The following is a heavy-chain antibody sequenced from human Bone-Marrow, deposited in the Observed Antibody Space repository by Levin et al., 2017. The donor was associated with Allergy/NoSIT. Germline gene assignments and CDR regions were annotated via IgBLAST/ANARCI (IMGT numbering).Heavy chain of an antibody. CDR1: GFTFSTYS. Sequence: GGSLRLSCAASGFTFSTYSMNWVRQAPGKGLEWVSYISSSSSTIYYADSVKGRFTISRDNAKNSLYLQMNSLRDEDTAVYYCARDSPRLLWFRSYFDYWGQGTLVTVSS. J-gene: IGHJ4*02. CDR3: ARDSPRLLWFRSYFDY. CDR2: ISSSSSTI. V-gene: IGHV3-48*02. D-gene: IGHD3-10*01.